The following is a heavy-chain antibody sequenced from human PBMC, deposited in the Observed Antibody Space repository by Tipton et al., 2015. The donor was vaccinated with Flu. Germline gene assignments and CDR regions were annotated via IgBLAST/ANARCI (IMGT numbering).Heavy chain of an antibody. CDR3: ARADEWNPHNYYNAMDV. CDR1: GGSVTSKDYY. V-gene: IGHV4-61*08. D-gene: IGHD1-1*01. J-gene: IGHJ6*02. Sequence: TLSLTCNVSGGSVTSKDYYWTWIRQPPGKRLEWIGYVYYTGRTNYNPSLKSRVTMSVDTSKNLLSLKLSSVTAVDTAVYYCARADEWNPHNYYNAMDVWGQGTTVTVSS. CDR2: VYYTGRT.